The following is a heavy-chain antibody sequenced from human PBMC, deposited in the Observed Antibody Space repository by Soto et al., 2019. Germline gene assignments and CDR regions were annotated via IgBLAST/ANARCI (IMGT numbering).Heavy chain of an antibody. J-gene: IGHJ6*02. Sequence: PSETLSLTCAVYGGSFSGYYWSWIRQPPGKGLEWIGEINHSGSTNYNPSLKSRVTISVDTSKNQFSLKLSSVTAADTAVYYCGRLPYGSGNRYYYGKDVWGQGTTVTVSS. V-gene: IGHV4-34*01. CDR3: GRLPYGSGNRYYYGKDV. D-gene: IGHD3-10*01. CDR2: INHSGST. CDR1: GGSFSGYY.